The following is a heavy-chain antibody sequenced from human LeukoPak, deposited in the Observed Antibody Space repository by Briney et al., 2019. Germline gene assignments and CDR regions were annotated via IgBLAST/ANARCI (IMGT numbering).Heavy chain of an antibody. CDR2: ISISGGTT. CDR1: AFAFSNHA. CDR3: ANEIRPNDY. V-gene: IGHV3-23*01. D-gene: IGHD4-17*01. Sequence: ESLRLSCTASAFAFSNHAMSWVRQAPGKGLEWVSSISISGGTTYYADSVKGRFTISRENSKSTLYLQMNNLRADDTAVYYCANEIRPNDYWGQGTLVTVSS. J-gene: IGHJ4*02.